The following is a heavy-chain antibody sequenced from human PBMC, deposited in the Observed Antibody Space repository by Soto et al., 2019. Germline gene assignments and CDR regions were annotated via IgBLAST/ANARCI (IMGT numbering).Heavy chain of an antibody. Sequence: GGSLRLSCAASGFTFSSYWMSWVRQAPGKGLEWVANIKQDGSEKYYVDSVKGRFTISRDNAKNSLYLQMNSLRAEDTAVYYCARVAGMVAMFYFDYWGQGTLVTVSS. J-gene: IGHJ4*02. CDR3: ARVAGMVAMFYFDY. D-gene: IGHD5-12*01. CDR1: GFTFSSYW. CDR2: IKQDGSEK. V-gene: IGHV3-7*01.